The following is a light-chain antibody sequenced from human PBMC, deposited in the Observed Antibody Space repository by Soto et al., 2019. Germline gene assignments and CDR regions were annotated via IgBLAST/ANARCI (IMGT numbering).Light chain of an antibody. Sequence: DIVMIQSPLSLPVTPGEPASISCRSSQSLLHSNGYNYLDWYLQKPGQSPQLLIYLGSNRSSGVPDRFSGSGSGTDFTLTISRLEHEDFAVYYCQQYGTSLWTFGQGTKV. CDR3: QQYGTSLWT. V-gene: IGKV2-28*01. CDR2: LGS. J-gene: IGKJ1*01. CDR1: QSLLHSNGYNY.